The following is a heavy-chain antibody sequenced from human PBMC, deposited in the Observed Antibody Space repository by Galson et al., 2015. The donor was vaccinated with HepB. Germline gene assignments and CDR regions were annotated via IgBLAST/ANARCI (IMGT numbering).Heavy chain of an antibody. CDR3: ARARYSSSPPDH. CDR2: ISGYNGNR. J-gene: IGHJ5*02. CDR1: GYTFTSYG. Sequence: SVKVSCKASGYTFTSYGISWVRQAPGQGLEWMGWISGYNGNRNYAQKFQGGVTMTTDTSTSTVYMELRSLRSDDTAVYYCARARYSSSPPDHWGQGTLVTVSS. D-gene: IGHD6-6*01. V-gene: IGHV1-18*01.